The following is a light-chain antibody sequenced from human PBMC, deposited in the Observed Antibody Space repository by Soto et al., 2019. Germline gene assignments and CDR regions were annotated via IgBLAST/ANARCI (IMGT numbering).Light chain of an antibody. CDR2: DAS. CDR1: QGISSY. J-gene: IGKJ1*01. V-gene: IGKV1D-8*01. Sequence: VIWMTQSPSLLSASTGDRVTISCRMSQGISSYLAWYQQKPGKAPKVLIYDASSLESGVPSRFSGSGSGTESILTIRSLKPDDFATDCCQHYGGMWTFGQGTKVDIK. CDR3: QHYGGMWT.